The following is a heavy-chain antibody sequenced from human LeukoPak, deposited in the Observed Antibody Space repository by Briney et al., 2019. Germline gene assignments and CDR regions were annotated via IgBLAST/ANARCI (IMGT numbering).Heavy chain of an antibody. J-gene: IGHJ4*02. CDR1: GGSISSGGYY. D-gene: IGHD3-10*01. V-gene: IGHV4-31*03. CDR3: ARRLRLGPFDY. CDR2: IYYSGST. Sequence: PSETPSLTCTVSGGSISSGGYYWSWIRQRPGKGLEWIGYIYYSGSTYYNPSLKSRVTISVDTSKNQFSLKLSSVTAADTAVYYCARRLRLGPFDYWGQGTLVTVSS.